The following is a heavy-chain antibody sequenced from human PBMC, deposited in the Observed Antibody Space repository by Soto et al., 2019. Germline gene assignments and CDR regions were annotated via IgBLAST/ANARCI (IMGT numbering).Heavy chain of an antibody. CDR3: ARSLTKQLADIPPGY. CDR1: GYTFTSYA. D-gene: IGHD6-6*01. V-gene: IGHV1-3*01. Sequence: ASVKVSCKASGYTFTSYAIHWVRQAPGQRLEWMGWINAGNGNTKYSQKFQGRVTITRDTSASTAYMELSSLRSEDTAVYYCARSLTKQLADIPPGYWGQGTLVTVSS. J-gene: IGHJ4*02. CDR2: INAGNGNT.